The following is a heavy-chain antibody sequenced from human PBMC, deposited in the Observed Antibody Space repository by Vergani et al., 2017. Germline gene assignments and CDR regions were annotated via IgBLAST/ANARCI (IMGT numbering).Heavy chain of an antibody. Sequence: QVQLQESGPGLVKPSETLTLTCDVSDSSIMTNPYWGWFRQSPGKGLEWIGCIHHSGDTHYNSSLKSRVSISIVSSSKFSLSLTSVPAADTAIYYCARHRGSGGFFPSSDFYEMDVWGHGTTVTVSS. J-gene: IGHJ6*02. CDR2: IHHSGDT. CDR3: ARHRGSGGFFPSSDFYEMDV. D-gene: IGHD3-10*01. CDR1: DSSIMTNPY. V-gene: IGHV4-38-2*01.